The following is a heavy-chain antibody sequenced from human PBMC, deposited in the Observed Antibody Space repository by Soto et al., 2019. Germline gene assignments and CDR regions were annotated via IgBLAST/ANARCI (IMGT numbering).Heavy chain of an antibody. CDR2: ISYDGSNK. V-gene: IGHV3-30*18. J-gene: IGHJ4*02. Sequence: LXLSCAASGFTFGSYVMHWVRQAPGKGLEWVAVISYDGSNKYYADSVKGRFTISRDNSKNTLYLQMNSLRAEDTAVYYCAKDPRDYWRQGTLVTVCS. CDR3: AKDPRDY. CDR1: GFTFGSYV.